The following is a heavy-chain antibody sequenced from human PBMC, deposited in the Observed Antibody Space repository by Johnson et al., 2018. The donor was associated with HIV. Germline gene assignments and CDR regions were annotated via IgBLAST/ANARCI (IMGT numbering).Heavy chain of an antibody. J-gene: IGHJ3*02. Sequence: QVLLVESGGGVVQPGRSLRLSCAASGFTFSSYAMHWVRQAPSKGLEWVAVLRYDGSEKKYADSVRGRFTISRDNDKNTLYLQMNSPSPEDTAVYYCAREMGWLVLYYAVDIWGQGTMVTVSS. V-gene: IGHV3-30-3*01. D-gene: IGHD6-19*01. CDR3: AREMGWLVLYYAVDI. CDR1: GFTFSSYA. CDR2: LRYDGSEK.